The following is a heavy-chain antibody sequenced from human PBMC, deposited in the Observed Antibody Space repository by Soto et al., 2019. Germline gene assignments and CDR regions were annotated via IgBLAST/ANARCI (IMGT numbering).Heavy chain of an antibody. V-gene: IGHV4-39*01. CDR1: GGSISSSCYY. J-gene: IGHJ5*02. CDR2: IYYSGST. D-gene: IGHD1-26*01. Sequence: SETLSLTCTVSGGSISSSCYYWGWIRQPPGKGLEWIGSIYYSGSTYYNPSLKSRVTISVDTSKNQFSLKLSSVTAADTAVYYCARHRYSGSYYRMAWFDPWGQGTLVTVSS. CDR3: ARHRYSGSYYRMAWFDP.